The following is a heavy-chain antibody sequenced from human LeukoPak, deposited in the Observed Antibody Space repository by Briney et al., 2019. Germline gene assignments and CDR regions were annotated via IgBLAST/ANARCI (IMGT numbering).Heavy chain of an antibody. CDR3: ARDVVAAAGTWNY. V-gene: IGHV4-4*07. CDR1: GDSISSFY. J-gene: IGHJ4*02. CDR2: IYTSGST. Sequence: SETLSLTCTVSGDSISSFYWSWIRQPAGKGLEWIGRIYTSGSTNYNPSLKSRGTMSVDTSKNQFSLKLSSVTAADTAVYYCARDVVAAAGTWNYWGQGTLVTVSS. D-gene: IGHD6-13*01.